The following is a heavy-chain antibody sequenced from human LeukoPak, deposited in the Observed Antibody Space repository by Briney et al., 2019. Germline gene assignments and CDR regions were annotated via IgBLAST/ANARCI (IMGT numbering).Heavy chain of an antibody. CDR2: INHSGST. CDR1: GGSFSGYY. J-gene: IGHJ4*02. V-gene: IGHV4-34*01. D-gene: IGHD4-17*01. CDR3: ARGRPLRCRCDY. Sequence: PSETLSLTCAVYGGSFSGYYWSWIRQPPGKGLEWIGEINHSGSTNYNPSLKSRVTISVDTSKNQFSLKLSSVTAADTAVYYCARGRPLRCRCDYWGQGTLVTVSS.